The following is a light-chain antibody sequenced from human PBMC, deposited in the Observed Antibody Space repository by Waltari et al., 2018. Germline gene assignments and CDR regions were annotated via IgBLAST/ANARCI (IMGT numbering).Light chain of an antibody. Sequence: DIVMTQSPESLAVSLGERATINCKSSASVLYSSNNKNHLAWYQQKPGQPPKLPLYWASTRKSGVPDRFSGSGSETDFTLTVTSLQAEDAAVYYCQQYYSTPLTFGGGTRVEI. V-gene: IGKV4-1*01. CDR3: QQYYSTPLT. CDR1: ASVLYSSNNKNH. CDR2: WAS. J-gene: IGKJ4*01.